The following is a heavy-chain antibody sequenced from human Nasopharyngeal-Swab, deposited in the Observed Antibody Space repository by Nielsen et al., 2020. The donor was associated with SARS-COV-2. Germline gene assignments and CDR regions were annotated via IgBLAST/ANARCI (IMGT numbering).Heavy chain of an antibody. J-gene: IGHJ6*02. CDR3: ARGGVYYYGMDV. CDR1: GDSVANNGAT. V-gene: IGHV6-1*01. Sequence: SETLTLTCVISGDSVANNGATWNRNRQSPSRGLEWLGRTYYRSKWKSDYAVSVTSRLTINPDTSKNQFSLQLRSVTPEDTAIYYCARGGVYYYGMDVWGQGTTVTVS. CDR2: TYYRSKWKS. D-gene: IGHD6-25*01.